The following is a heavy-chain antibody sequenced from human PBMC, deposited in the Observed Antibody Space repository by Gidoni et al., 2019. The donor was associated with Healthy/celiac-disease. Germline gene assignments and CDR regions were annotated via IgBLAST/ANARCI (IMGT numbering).Heavy chain of an antibody. D-gene: IGHD6-13*01. CDR1: GGSISSYY. CDR2: IYTSGST. Sequence: QVQLQESGPGLVKPSETLSLTCTVSGGSISSYYWSWIRQPAGKGLEWIWRIYTSGSTNYNPSLKSRVTMSVDTSKNQFSLKLSSVTAADTAVYYCARDGSITPLNWFDPWGQGTLVTVSS. CDR3: ARDGSITPLNWFDP. J-gene: IGHJ5*02. V-gene: IGHV4-4*07.